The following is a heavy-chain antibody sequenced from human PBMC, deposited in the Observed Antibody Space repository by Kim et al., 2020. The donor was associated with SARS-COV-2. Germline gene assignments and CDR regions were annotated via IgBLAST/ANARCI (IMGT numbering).Heavy chain of an antibody. CDR1: GFTFSSYA. V-gene: IGHV3-23*01. CDR2: ISGSGGST. CDR3: AKDLRDYYDSSGYPLDHAD. D-gene: IGHD3-22*01. J-gene: IGHJ4*02. Sequence: GGSLRLSCAASGFTFSSYAMSWVRQAPGKGLEWVSAISGSGGSTYYADSVKGRFTISRDNSKNTLYLQMNSLRAEDTAVYYCAKDLRDYYDSSGYPLDHADWGQGTLVTVSS.